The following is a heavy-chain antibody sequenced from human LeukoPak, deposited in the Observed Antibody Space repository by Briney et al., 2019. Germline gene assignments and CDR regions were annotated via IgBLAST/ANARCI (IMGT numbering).Heavy chain of an antibody. V-gene: IGHV3-7*01. CDR1: GFTFSSYW. CDR3: ARRLGLGFGEYSNNWFDP. Sequence: GGSLRLSCAASGFTFSSYWMSWVRQAPGKGLEWVANIKHDGSEKYYVDSVKGRFTISRDNAKNSLYLQMNSLRAEDTAVYYCARRLGLGFGEYSNNWFDPWGQGTLVTVSP. CDR2: IKHDGSEK. J-gene: IGHJ5*02. D-gene: IGHD3-10*01.